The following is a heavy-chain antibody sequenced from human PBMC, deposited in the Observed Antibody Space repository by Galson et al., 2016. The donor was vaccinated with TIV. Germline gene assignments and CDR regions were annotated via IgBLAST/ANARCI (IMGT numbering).Heavy chain of an antibody. Sequence: SLRLSCAASGFTFISYAMSWVRQAPGKGLEWVSDISGGHGTTDYADSVKGRFTISRDNSKNTLYLQMDSLRAEDTAVYYCAQSEYYDFWRGYLGDCWGQGTLVTVSS. J-gene: IGHJ4*02. V-gene: IGHV3-23*01. CDR2: ISGGHGTT. CDR1: GFTFISYA. D-gene: IGHD3-3*01. CDR3: AQSEYYDFWRGYLGDC.